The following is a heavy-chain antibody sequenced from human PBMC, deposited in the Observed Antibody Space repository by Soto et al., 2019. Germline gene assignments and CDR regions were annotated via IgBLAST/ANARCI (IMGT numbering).Heavy chain of an antibody. V-gene: IGHV3-20*04. CDR2: INWNGGST. CDR1: GFTFNDYG. Sequence: GGSLRLSCAASGFTFNDYGMTWVRQAPGKGLEWVSGINWNGGSTGYADSVKGRFTISRDNAKNSLHLQVSSLRAEDTALYYCARGSGTFDYWGQGTPVTVSS. D-gene: IGHD3-10*01. J-gene: IGHJ4*02. CDR3: ARGSGTFDY.